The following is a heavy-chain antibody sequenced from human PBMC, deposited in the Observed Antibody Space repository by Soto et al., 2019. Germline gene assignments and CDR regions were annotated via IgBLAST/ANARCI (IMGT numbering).Heavy chain of an antibody. CDR2: IWYDGSNK. D-gene: IGHD6-6*01. Sequence: GGSLRLSCAASGFTFSSYGMHWVRQAPGKGLEWVAVIWYDGSNKYYADSVKDRFTISRDNSKNTLNLQMNSLRAEDTAVYYCAYGCSSDYFDYWGQGTLVTVSS. CDR1: GFTFSSYG. V-gene: IGHV3-33*08. J-gene: IGHJ4*02. CDR3: AYGCSSDYFDY.